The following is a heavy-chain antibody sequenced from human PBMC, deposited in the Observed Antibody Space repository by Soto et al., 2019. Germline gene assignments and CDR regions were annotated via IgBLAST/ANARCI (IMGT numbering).Heavy chain of an antibody. J-gene: IGHJ4*02. D-gene: IGHD3-16*02. CDR3: ARDRLRLGELSLLGYFDY. CDR2: ISYDGSNK. CDR1: GFTFSRHT. V-gene: IGHV3-30*04. Sequence: GGSLRLSCAASGFTFSRHTMHWVRQAPGKGLEWMASISYDGSNKYYADSVKGRFTISRDNSKNTLSVQMDSLRAEGTAVYYCARDRLRLGELSLLGYFDYWGQGTLVTVSS.